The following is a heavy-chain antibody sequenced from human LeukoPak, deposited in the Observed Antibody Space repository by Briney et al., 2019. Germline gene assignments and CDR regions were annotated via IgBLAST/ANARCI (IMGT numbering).Heavy chain of an antibody. CDR3: ARQADWGFDY. D-gene: IGHD7-27*01. Sequence: RGASLKISCKGSGYSFTSYWIGWGRQLPGKGLEWMGVIYPGDSDTSYSPSLQGQVTISADKSISTHYLHWSTLTAAATAMYYRARQADWGFDYWGQGTLVTVSS. CDR1: GYSFTSYW. V-gene: IGHV5-51*01. J-gene: IGHJ4*02. CDR2: IYPGDSDT.